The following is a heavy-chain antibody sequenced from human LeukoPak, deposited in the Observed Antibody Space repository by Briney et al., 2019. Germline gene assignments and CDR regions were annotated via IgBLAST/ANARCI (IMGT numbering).Heavy chain of an antibody. D-gene: IGHD3-10*01. CDR2: MNPNSGNT. V-gene: IGHV1-8*03. Sequence: ASVKVSCKASGYTFTSYDINWVRQATGQGLEWMGWMNPNSGNTGYAQKFQGRVTITRNTSISTAYMELSSLRSEDTAVYYCARRGRAAMVRGVIKDYYMDVWGKGTTVTVSS. CDR1: GYTFTSYD. CDR3: ARRGRAAMVRGVIKDYYMDV. J-gene: IGHJ6*03.